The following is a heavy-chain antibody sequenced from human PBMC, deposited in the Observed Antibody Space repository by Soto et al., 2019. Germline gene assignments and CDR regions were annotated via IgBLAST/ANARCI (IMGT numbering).Heavy chain of an antibody. CDR1: GFTFSSYS. CDR3: ARGPGDRYWYFDL. D-gene: IGHD7-27*01. V-gene: IGHV3-21*01. CDR2: ISSSSSYI. Sequence: GGSLRLSCAASGFTFSSYSMNWVRQAPGKGLEWVSSISSSSSYIYYADSVKGRFTISRDNAKNSLYLQMNSLRAEDTAVYYCARGPGDRYWYFDLWGRGTLVTVSS. J-gene: IGHJ2*01.